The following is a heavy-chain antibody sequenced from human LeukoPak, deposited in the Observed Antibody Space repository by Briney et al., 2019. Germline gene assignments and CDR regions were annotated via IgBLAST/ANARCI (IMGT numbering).Heavy chain of an antibody. CDR2: INHSGST. D-gene: IGHD1-26*01. J-gene: IGHJ4*02. CDR3: ARGSWSYVGDY. CDR1: GVSFSGYY. Sequence: SETLSLTCAVYGVSFSGYYWSWIRQPPGKGLEWIGEINHSGSTNYNPSLKSRVTISVDTSKNQFSPKLSSVTAADTAVYYCARGSWSYVGDYWGQGTLVTVSS. V-gene: IGHV4-34*01.